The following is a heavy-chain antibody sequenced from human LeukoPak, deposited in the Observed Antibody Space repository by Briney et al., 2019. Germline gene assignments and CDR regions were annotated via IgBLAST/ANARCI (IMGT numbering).Heavy chain of an antibody. V-gene: IGHV3-11*01. J-gene: IGHJ4*02. CDR1: GFTFSDYY. CDR2: ISSSGSTI. D-gene: IGHD3-9*01. CDR3: ARDPGVDWYPSIEDY. Sequence: PGGSLRLSCAASGFTFSDYYMSWIRQAPGKGLEWVSYISSSGSTIYYADSVKGRFTISRDNAKNSLYLQMNSLRAEDTAVYYCARDPGVDWYPSIEDYWGQGTLVTVSS.